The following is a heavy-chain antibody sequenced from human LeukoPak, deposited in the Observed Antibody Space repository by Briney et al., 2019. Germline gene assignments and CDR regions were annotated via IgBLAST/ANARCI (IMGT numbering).Heavy chain of an antibody. CDR2: IIPIFGTA. J-gene: IGHJ4*02. CDR1: GGTFSSYA. V-gene: IGHV1-69*05. CDR3: ARESRGLYFDY. Sequence: SVKVSCKASGGTFSSYAISWVRQPPGQGLEWMGGIIPIFGTANYAQKFQGRVTINTDESTSTAYMELSSLRSEDTDVYYCARESRGLYFDYWGQGTLVTVSS.